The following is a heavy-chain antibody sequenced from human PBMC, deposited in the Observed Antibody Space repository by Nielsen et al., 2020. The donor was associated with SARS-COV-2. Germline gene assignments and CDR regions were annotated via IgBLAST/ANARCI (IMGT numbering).Heavy chain of an antibody. Sequence: WVRQAPGQGLEWMGWINTNTGNPTYAQGFTGRFVFSLDTSVSTTYLQISSLKAEDTAVYYCARGVGYCSSTSCYFYYGMDVWGQGTTVTVSS. CDR2: INTNTGNP. V-gene: IGHV7-4-1*02. CDR3: ARGVGYCSSTSCYFYYGMDV. D-gene: IGHD2-2*01. J-gene: IGHJ6*02.